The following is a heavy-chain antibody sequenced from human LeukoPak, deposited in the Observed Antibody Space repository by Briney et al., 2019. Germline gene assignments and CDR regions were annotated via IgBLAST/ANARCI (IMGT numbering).Heavy chain of an antibody. CDR2: IKQDGSEK. J-gene: IGHJ5*02. CDR1: GFTFSSYW. V-gene: IGHV3-7*03. D-gene: IGHD3-3*01. Sequence: GGSLRLSCAASGFTFSSYWMSWVRQAPGKGLEWVANIKQDGSEKYYVDSVKGRFTISRDNAKNSLYLQMNSLRAEDTAVYYCAKIDTGYYDFWSAFGPWGQGTLVTVSS. CDR3: AKIDTGYYDFWSAFGP.